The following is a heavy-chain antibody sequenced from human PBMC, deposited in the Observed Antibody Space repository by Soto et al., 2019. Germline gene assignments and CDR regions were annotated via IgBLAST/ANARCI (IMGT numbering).Heavy chain of an antibody. D-gene: IGHD5-12*01. CDR3: ARLPEGIIVATIGNAFDI. V-gene: IGHV4-39*01. CDR2: IYYSGST. CDR1: GGSTSSSSYY. J-gene: IGHJ3*02. Sequence: QLQLQESGPGLVKPSETLSLTCTVSGGSTSSSSYYWGWIRQPPGKGLECLGTIYYSGSTYYNPSLKSRVTISVDTSKNQFSLKLSSVTAADTAVYYCARLPEGIIVATIGNAFDIWGQGTLVTVSS.